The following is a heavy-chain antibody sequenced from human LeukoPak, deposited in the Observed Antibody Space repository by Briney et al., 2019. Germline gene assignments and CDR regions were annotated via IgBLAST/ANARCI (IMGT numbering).Heavy chain of an antibody. CDR1: GFTFDDYA. CDR3: AKDCYYYDSSGYTHAFDI. J-gene: IGHJ3*02. V-gene: IGHV3-43*02. Sequence: GGSLRLSCAASGFTFDDYAMHWVRQAPGKGLEWVSLISGDGGSTYYADSVKGRFTISRDNSKNSLYLQMNSLRTEDTALYYCAKDCYYYDSSGYTHAFDIWGQGTMVTVSS. CDR2: ISGDGGST. D-gene: IGHD3-22*01.